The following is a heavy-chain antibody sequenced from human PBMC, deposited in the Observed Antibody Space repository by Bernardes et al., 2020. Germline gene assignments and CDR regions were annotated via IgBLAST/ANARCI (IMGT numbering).Heavy chain of an antibody. CDR1: GFTFSNYA. CDR2: INSAGTT. J-gene: IGHJ3*01. CDR3: ARVVSGPHVGADAFAV. Sequence: GGSLRLSRAASGFTFSNYAMSWFRQTPGKGLEWFSAINSAGTTYYADSVKGRFTIARDNSKSTLHLHMNSLRAEYTAVYYCARVVSGPHVGADAFAVWGRGTTVTVSS. D-gene: IGHD6-19*01. V-gene: IGHV3-23*01.